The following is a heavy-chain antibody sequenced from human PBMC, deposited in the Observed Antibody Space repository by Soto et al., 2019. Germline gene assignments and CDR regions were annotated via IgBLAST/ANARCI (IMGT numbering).Heavy chain of an antibody. D-gene: IGHD3-9*01. CDR2: IIPIFGTA. Sequence: GASVKVSCKASGGTFSSYAISWVRQAPGQGLEWMGGIIPIFGTANYAQKFQGRVTITADKSTSTAYMELSSLRSEDTAVYYCARAYYDILPGYYTPGYWGQGTLVTVSS. J-gene: IGHJ4*02. V-gene: IGHV1-69*06. CDR3: ARAYYDILPGYYTPGY. CDR1: GGTFSSYA.